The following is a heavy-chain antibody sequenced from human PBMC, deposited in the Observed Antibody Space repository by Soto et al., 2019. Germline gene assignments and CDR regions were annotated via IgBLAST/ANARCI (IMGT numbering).Heavy chain of an antibody. D-gene: IGHD3-3*01. V-gene: IGHV3-33*01. Sequence: GGSLRLSCAASGLTFSSYGMHWVRQAPGKGLEWVAVIWYDGSNKYYADSVKGRFTISRDNAKNSLYLQMNSLRAEDTAVYYCARDRQYYDFFNTPKHYYYGMDVWGQGTTVTVS. CDR3: ARDRQYYDFFNTPKHYYYGMDV. CDR1: GLTFSSYG. CDR2: IWYDGSNK. J-gene: IGHJ6*02.